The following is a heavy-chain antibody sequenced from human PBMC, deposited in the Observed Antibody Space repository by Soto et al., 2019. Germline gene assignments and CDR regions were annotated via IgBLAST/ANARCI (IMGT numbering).Heavy chain of an antibody. Sequence: EVQLVQSGAEVKKPGESRRISCKGSGYSFTSYWITWVRQMPGKGLEWMGRIDPSDSYTNYSPSFQGHVTISADKSISTAFLQWSSLRASDTAMYYCARRGATADFYGMDVWGQGTTVTVSS. CDR2: IDPSDSYT. V-gene: IGHV5-10-1*03. J-gene: IGHJ6*02. CDR1: GYSFTSYW. CDR3: ARRGATADFYGMDV. D-gene: IGHD1-26*01.